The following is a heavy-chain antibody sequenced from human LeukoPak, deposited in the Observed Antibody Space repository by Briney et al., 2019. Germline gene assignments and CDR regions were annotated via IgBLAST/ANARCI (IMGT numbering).Heavy chain of an antibody. CDR2: ISYDGSNK. J-gene: IGHJ6*03. CDR1: GFTFSSYA. Sequence: GGSLRLSCAASGFTFSSYAMHWVRQAPGKGLEWVAVISYDGSNKYYADSVKGRFTISRDNSKNTLYLQMNSLRAEDTAVYYCAREAAPAGYYYMDVWGKGTTVTVSS. CDR3: AREAAPAGYYYMDV. V-gene: IGHV3-30-3*01. D-gene: IGHD6-6*01.